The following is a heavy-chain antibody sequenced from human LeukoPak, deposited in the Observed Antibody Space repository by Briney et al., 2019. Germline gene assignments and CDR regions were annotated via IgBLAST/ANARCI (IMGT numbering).Heavy chain of an antibody. D-gene: IGHD3-9*01. CDR2: IYTSGST. J-gene: IGHJ6*02. V-gene: IGHV4-4*07. CDR1: GGSISSYY. CDR3: ARDSSRLRYFDYETPMDV. Sequence: SETLSLTCTVSGGSISSYYWSWIRQPAGKGLEWIGRIYTSGSTNYNPSLKSRVTMSVDTSKNQFSLKLSSVTAADTAVYYCARDSSRLRYFDYETPMDVWGQGTTVTVSS.